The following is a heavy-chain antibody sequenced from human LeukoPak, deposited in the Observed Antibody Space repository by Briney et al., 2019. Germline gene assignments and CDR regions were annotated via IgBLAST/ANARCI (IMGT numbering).Heavy chain of an antibody. CDR3: ARIPGIAAAGITFFDY. D-gene: IGHD6-13*01. V-gene: IGHV4-39*01. Sequence: PSETLSLTCTVSGGSISSSSYYWGWIRQPPGKGLEWIGSIYYSGSTYYNPSLKSRVTISVDTSKNQFSLKLSSVTAADTAVYYCARIPGIAAAGITFFDYWGQGTLVTVSS. CDR1: GGSISSSSYY. CDR2: IYYSGST. J-gene: IGHJ4*02.